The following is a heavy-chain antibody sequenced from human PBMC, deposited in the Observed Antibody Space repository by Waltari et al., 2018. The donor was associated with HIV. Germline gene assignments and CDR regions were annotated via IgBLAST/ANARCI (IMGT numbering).Heavy chain of an antibody. CDR2: VFPGDAET. J-gene: IGHJ4*02. V-gene: IGHV5-51*01. Sequence: EVQLVQSGAEVKKPGESLKISSKGFGYDFRSYWIGWVRQMPGKGLEWMGIVFPGDAETKYSPSSEGRVTISADNSITTAYLQWRSLKASDTAVYYCAKLHEAEWELRADYWGQGTLVTVSS. CDR3: AKLHEAEWELRADY. D-gene: IGHD1-26*01. CDR1: GYDFRSYW.